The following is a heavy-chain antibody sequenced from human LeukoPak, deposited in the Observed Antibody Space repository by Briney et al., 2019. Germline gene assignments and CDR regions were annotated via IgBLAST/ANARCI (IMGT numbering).Heavy chain of an antibody. CDR1: GFTVSSNY. V-gene: IGHV3-53*01. D-gene: IGHD1-1*01. Sequence: PGGSLRLSCAASGFTVSSNYMSWVRQASGKGLEWVSVIYSGGYTYYADSVKGRFTISRDSSKNTLYLQMNSLRAEDTAVYYCAKTGNPATGDYWGQGTLVTVSS. CDR2: IYSGGYT. CDR3: AKTGNPATGDY. J-gene: IGHJ4*02.